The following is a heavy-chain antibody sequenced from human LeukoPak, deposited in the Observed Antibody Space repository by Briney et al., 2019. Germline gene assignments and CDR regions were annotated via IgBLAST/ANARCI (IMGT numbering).Heavy chain of an antibody. J-gene: IGHJ3*02. CDR1: GFTFSSYS. CDR3: ARGGWSGAFDI. Sequence: GGSLRLSCAASGFTFSSYSMNWVRQAPGKGLEWVSYISSSSTIYYADSVKGRFTISRDNAENSLYLQMNSLRAEDTAVYYCARGGWSGAFDIWGQGTMVTVSS. V-gene: IGHV3-48*04. D-gene: IGHD6-19*01. CDR2: ISSSSTI.